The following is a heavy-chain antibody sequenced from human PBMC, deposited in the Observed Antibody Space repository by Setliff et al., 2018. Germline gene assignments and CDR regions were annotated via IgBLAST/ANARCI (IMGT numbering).Heavy chain of an antibody. CDR2: INTGDDII. V-gene: IGHV3-48*03. CDR3: VRDSPIRLGVLHS. D-gene: IGHD2-8*02. Sequence: SLLLSFSFSLSTFSGDDMNWVRQAPGKGLEWISYINTGDDIIYYAPSVKGRFTISRDNAKNSLFLQMNSLRADDTAFYYCVRDSPIRLGVLHSWGQGTLVTVSS. J-gene: IGHJ4*02. CDR1: LSTFSGDD.